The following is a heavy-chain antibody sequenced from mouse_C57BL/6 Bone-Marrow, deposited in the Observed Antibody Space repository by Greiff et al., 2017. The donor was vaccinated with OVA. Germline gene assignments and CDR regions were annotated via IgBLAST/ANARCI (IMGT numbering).Heavy chain of an antibody. V-gene: IGHV1-81*01. D-gene: IGHD2-4*01. CDR1: GYTFTSYG. CDR2: IYPRSGNT. Sequence: VQLQQSGAELARPGASVKLSCKASGYTFTSYGISWVKQSTGQGLAWIGEIYPRSGNTYYHEKFKGQATLTADKSSSTAYMELRILTSEDSAVYFCAKYDYDVGYAMDYWGQGTSVTVSS. CDR3: AKYDYDVGYAMDY. J-gene: IGHJ4*01.